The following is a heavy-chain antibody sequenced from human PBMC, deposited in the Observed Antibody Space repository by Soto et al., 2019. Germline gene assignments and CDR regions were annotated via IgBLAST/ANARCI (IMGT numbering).Heavy chain of an antibody. J-gene: IGHJ6*02. V-gene: IGHV3-21*01. CDR2: ISSSSSYI. Sequence: VGSHRHSSTASGFTCISYSMNWVRQATGKGLEWVSSISSSSSYIYYADSVKGRFTISRDNAKNSLYLQMNSLRAEDTAVYYCARDLVSPNYYYYGMDVWGQGTTVTVSS. D-gene: IGHD1-26*01. CDR1: GFTCISYS. CDR3: ARDLVSPNYYYYGMDV.